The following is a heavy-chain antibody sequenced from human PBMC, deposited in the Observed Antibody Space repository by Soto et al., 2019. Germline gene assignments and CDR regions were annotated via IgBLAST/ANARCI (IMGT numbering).Heavy chain of an antibody. J-gene: IGHJ4*02. CDR3: AREYESSGLAIDY. V-gene: IGHV3-53*01. CDR2: LYSTGSP. Sequence: PGGSLRLSCAASGFTVSSHYMSWVRQAPEKGLEWVSALYSTGSPHYADSVKGRFTISRDNSKSILYLQMNSLRAEDTAVYYCAREYESSGLAIDYWGQGTLVTVSS. D-gene: IGHD5-12*01. CDR1: GFTVSSHY.